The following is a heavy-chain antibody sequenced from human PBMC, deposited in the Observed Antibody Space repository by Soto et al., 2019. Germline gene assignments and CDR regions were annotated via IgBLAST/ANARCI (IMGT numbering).Heavy chain of an antibody. CDR2: IRSKIDGGTT. D-gene: IGHD2-8*02. J-gene: IGHJ4*02. Sequence: EVQVVESGGGLVEPGGSLRLSCEVSGLTFRNAYMNWVRQAPEKGLEWVARIRSKIDGGTTDYAAPVKGRFIISRDDSQNTVFLQMGSLKTEDTAVYFCATDGPPHYTWTGPTFLDWGQGTQVAVSS. CDR1: GLTFRNAY. V-gene: IGHV3-15*01. CDR3: ATDGPPHYTWTGPTFLD.